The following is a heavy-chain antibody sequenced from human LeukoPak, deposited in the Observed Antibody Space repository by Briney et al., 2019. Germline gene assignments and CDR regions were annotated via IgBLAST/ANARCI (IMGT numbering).Heavy chain of an antibody. V-gene: IGHV3-21*01. CDR2: ISSGSSYR. J-gene: IGHJ4*02. CDR1: GFTFSSYS. Sequence: PGGSLRLSCAASGFTFSSYSMNWVRQAPGKGLEWVSSISSGSSYRYYADSVKGRFTISRDNAKNSLYLQMNSLRAEDTAVYYCARGHDHGDYGLGYWGQGTLVTVSS. D-gene: IGHD4-17*01. CDR3: ARGHDHGDYGLGY.